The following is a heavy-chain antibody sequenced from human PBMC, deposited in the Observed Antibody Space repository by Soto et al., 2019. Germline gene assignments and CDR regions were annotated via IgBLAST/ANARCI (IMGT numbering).Heavy chain of an antibody. J-gene: IGHJ5*02. Sequence: PSETLSLTCTVSGGSISSGGYYWSWIRQHPGKGLEWIGYIYYSGSTYYNPSLKSRVTISVDTSKNQFSLKLSSVTAADTAVYYCARGGTYYDFWSGYSPFDPWGQGTLVTVSS. CDR1: GGSISSGGYY. CDR3: ARGGTYYDFWSGYSPFDP. D-gene: IGHD3-3*01. V-gene: IGHV4-31*03. CDR2: IYYSGST.